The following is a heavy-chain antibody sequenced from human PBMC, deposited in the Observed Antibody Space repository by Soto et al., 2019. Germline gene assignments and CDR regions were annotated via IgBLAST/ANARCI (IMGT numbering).Heavy chain of an antibody. J-gene: IGHJ3*01. CDR3: ARDILRFSNVYCGTSRFYVFDF. Sequence: SETLSLTCTVSGGSIRNSDYYWTWIRQHPGKGLEWIGYTYHSGSTYYNPSLKSRVTISVDTSKNQFSLNLSSVTAADTAVYYCARDILRFSNVYCGTSRFYVFDFWVQGTLVTVS. CDR2: TYHSGST. CDR1: GGSIRNSDYY. D-gene: IGHD3-22*01. V-gene: IGHV4-31*03.